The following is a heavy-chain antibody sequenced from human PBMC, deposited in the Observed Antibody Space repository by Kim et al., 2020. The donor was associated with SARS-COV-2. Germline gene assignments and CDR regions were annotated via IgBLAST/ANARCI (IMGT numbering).Heavy chain of an antibody. V-gene: IGHV3-33*01. CDR3: ARDYSSSWYRSREAAGFDP. Sequence: GGSLRLSCAASGFTFSSYGMHWVRQAPGKGLEWVAVIWYDGSNKYYADSVKGRFTISRDNSKNTLYLQMNSLRAEDTAVYYCARDYSSSWYRSREAAGFDPWGQGTLVTVSS. CDR2: IWYDGSNK. J-gene: IGHJ5*02. D-gene: IGHD6-13*01. CDR1: GFTFSSYG.